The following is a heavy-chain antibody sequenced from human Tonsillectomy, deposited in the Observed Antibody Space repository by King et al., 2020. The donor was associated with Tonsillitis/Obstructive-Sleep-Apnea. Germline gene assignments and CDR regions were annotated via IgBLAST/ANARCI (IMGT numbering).Heavy chain of an antibody. D-gene: IGHD3-3*01. CDR3: ARGIRIFGVAPDAFDI. CDR2: IIPIFGTA. CDR1: GGTFSSYG. Sequence: QLVQSGAEVKKPGSSVKVSCKASGGTFSSYGISWVRQAPGQGLEWMGGIIPIFGTASYAQKFQGRVTITVDESTSTAYMELSGLRSQDTAVYYCARGIRIFGVAPDAFDIWGQGTMVTVSS. V-gene: IGHV1-69*01. J-gene: IGHJ3*02.